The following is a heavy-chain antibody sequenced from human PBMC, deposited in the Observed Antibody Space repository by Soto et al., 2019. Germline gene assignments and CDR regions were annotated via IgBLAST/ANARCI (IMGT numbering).Heavy chain of an antibody. Sequence: SETLSLTCAVYGGSFSGYYWSWIRQPPGKGLEWIGEINHSGSTNYNPSLKSRVTISVDTSKNQFSLKLSSVTAADTAAYYCATARRKGVYYYYYGMDVWGQGTTVTVSS. CDR3: ATARRKGVYYYYYGMDV. V-gene: IGHV4-34*01. J-gene: IGHJ6*02. D-gene: IGHD3-16*01. CDR2: INHSGST. CDR1: GGSFSGYY.